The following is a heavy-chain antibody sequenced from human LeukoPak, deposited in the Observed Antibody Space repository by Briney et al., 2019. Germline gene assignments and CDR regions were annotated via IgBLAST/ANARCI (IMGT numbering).Heavy chain of an antibody. D-gene: IGHD4-23*01. CDR2: IWYDGSNK. CDR3: ARGLGYGGNSSFDG. Sequence: GRPLRLSCAASGFRLSSYDMHWVRQAPGKGLEWVTFIWYDGSNKYYADSVKGRFTISSDNSKNTLYLQMNSLRAEATAVYYCARGLGYGGNSSFDGWGQGTLVTASS. CDR1: GFRLSSYD. J-gene: IGHJ4*02. V-gene: IGHV3-33*01.